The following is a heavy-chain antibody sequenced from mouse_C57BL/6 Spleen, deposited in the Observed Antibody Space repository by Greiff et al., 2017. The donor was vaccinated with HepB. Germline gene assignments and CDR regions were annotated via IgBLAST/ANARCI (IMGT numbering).Heavy chain of an antibody. D-gene: IGHD1-1*01. CDR2: IDPSDSET. Sequence: VQLQQPGAELVRPGSSVKLSCKASGYTFTSYWMHWVKQRPIQGLEWIGNIDPSDSETHYNQKFKDKATLTVDKSSSTAYMQLSSLTSEDSAVYYCARFTTVVATRYFDVWGTGTTVTVSS. CDR1: GYTFTSYW. CDR3: ARFTTVVATRYFDV. J-gene: IGHJ1*03. V-gene: IGHV1-52*01.